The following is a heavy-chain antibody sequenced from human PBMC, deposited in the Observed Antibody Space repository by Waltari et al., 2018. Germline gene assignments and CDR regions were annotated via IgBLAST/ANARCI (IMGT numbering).Heavy chain of an antibody. V-gene: IGHV4-39*07. CDR3: TRHAKSSSGWNYFDY. Sequence: QLQLQESGPGLVKPSETLSLTCTVSGGSLSTSSYYWGWIRQPPGKWLEWVGSFYYSGNTDYNPSVKSRVTRSVDTSKNQFSLKLSSVTAADTAVYYCTRHAKSSSGWNYFDYWGQGTLVTVSS. J-gene: IGHJ4*02. CDR1: GGSLSTSSYY. D-gene: IGHD6-19*01. CDR2: FYYSGNT.